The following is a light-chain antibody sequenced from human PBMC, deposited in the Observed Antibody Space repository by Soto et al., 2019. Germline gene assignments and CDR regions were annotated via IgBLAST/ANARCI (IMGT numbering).Light chain of an antibody. V-gene: IGLV2-14*01. J-gene: IGLJ2*01. CDR3: SSYTSSSTLV. CDR2: DVS. CDR1: SSDVGGYNY. Sequence: QSALTQPASVSGSPGQSITISCTGTSSDVGGYNYVSWYQQHQGKAPKLMIYDVSNRPAGVSNRFSGSKSGNTASLTISGRQAEDEADYYCSSYTSSSTLVYGGGTKLTVL.